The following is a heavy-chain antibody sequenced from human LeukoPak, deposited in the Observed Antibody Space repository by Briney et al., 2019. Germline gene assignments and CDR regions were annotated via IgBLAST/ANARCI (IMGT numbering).Heavy chain of an antibody. CDR3: AAGSGNYSYYYYMDV. V-gene: IGHV4-59*01. D-gene: IGHD3-10*01. CDR2: IYYSGST. CDR1: GGSISNYY. J-gene: IGHJ6*03. Sequence: SETLSLTCTVSGGSISNYYWSWIRQPPGKGLEWIGYIYYSGSTNYNPSLKSRVTISADTSKNHFSLKLSSVTAADTAVYYCAAGSGNYSYYYYMDVWGKGTTVIISS.